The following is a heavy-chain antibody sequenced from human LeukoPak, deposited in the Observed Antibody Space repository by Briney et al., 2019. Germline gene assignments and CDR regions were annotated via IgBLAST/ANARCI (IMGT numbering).Heavy chain of an antibody. CDR1: GGTFSSYA. CDR2: IIPIFGTA. Sequence: GASVKVSCKASGGTFSSYAISWVRQAPGQGLEWMGGIIPIFGTANYAQKFQGRVTITADESTSTAYMELSGLRSEDTAVYYCAGSTPLRLVGIDYWGQGTLVTVSS. V-gene: IGHV1-69*13. CDR3: AGSTPLRLVGIDY. J-gene: IGHJ4*02. D-gene: IGHD5-12*01.